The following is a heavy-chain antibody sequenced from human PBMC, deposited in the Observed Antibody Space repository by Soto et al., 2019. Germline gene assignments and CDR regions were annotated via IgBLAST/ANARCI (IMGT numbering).Heavy chain of an antibody. D-gene: IGHD3-10*01. Sequence: QVQLVESGGGVVKPGRSLRLSCAASGFTFSSYAMHWVRQAPGKGLEWVAVISYDGSNKYYADSVKGRFTISRDNSKNTLYLQMNSLRAEETAVYYCARETMVRGVILHWGQGTLVTVSS. J-gene: IGHJ1*01. CDR1: GFTFSSYA. V-gene: IGHV3-30-3*01. CDR3: ARETMVRGVILH. CDR2: ISYDGSNK.